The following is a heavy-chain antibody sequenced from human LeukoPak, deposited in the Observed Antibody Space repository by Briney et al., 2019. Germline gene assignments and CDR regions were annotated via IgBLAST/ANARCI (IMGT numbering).Heavy chain of an antibody. Sequence: SETLSLTCIVSGGSISSNYWSWIRQPPGKGLEWIGYIYYSGSTNYNPSFKSRVTISVDTSKNQFSLKLRSVTTADTAVYYCARARNYYYYLDVWGQGTTVTVSS. CDR1: GGSISSNY. J-gene: IGHJ6*02. D-gene: IGHD1-14*01. CDR2: IYYSGST. CDR3: ARARNYYYYLDV. V-gene: IGHV4-59*01.